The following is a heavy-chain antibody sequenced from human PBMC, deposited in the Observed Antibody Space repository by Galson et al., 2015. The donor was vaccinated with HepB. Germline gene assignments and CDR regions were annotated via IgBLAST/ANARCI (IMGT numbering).Heavy chain of an antibody. V-gene: IGHV3-74*01. CDR2: INSDASST. J-gene: IGHJ4*02. Sequence: SLRLSCAASGFTISTYWMHWVRQAQGKGLVWVSRINSDASSTDYADSVRGRFTISRDNAKNTLYLKMNSLRAEDTAVYYCARDRNLYYYNSGGFLSWGRGTLVTVSS. D-gene: IGHD3-22*01. CDR1: GFTISTYW. CDR3: ARDRNLYYYNSGGFLS.